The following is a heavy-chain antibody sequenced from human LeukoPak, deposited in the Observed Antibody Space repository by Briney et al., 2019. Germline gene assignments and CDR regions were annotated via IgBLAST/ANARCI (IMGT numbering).Heavy chain of an antibody. V-gene: IGHV4-61*02. Sequence: SETLSLTCTVPGGSISSGRYDWSWIRQPAGKGLEWIGRIDTSGSTNYNPSLKRRVTIPIDTSKNQFSLRLSSATAADTAVYYCARGIGYCSSTSCYEAAAWFDPWGQGTLVTVSS. CDR3: ARGIGYCSSTSCYEAAAWFDP. CDR1: GGSISSGRYD. CDR2: IDTSGST. J-gene: IGHJ5*02. D-gene: IGHD2-2*01.